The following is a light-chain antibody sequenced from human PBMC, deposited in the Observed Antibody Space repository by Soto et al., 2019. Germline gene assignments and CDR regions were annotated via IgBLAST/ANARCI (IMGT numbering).Light chain of an antibody. V-gene: IGKV3-15*01. CDR3: QQYHNWPPG. CDR2: GAS. J-gene: IGKJ1*01. Sequence: EIVMTQSPATLSVSPGERATLSCRASQSVSSNLAWYQQKPGQAPRLLIYGASTRATGIPARFSGSGSGTEFTLTISSLQSEDIAAYYCQQYHNWPPGFGQGKKVEIE. CDR1: QSVSSN.